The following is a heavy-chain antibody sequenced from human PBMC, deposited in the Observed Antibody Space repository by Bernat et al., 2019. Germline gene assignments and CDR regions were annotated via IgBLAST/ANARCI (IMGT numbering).Heavy chain of an antibody. V-gene: IGHV3-21*01. CDR2: FSPDSRFI. J-gene: IGHJ4*02. CDR3: ARAIPSSLINY. Sequence: EVQLVESGGGLVKAGGSLRLSCAASGFTFDTYTMIWVRQAPGKGFEWVSSFSPDSRFIFYADSVEGRFTISRDNTKNSLYLQMSSLRAEDTAVYYCARAIPSSLINYWGQGTLVTVSS. D-gene: IGHD2-2*01. CDR1: GFTFDTYT.